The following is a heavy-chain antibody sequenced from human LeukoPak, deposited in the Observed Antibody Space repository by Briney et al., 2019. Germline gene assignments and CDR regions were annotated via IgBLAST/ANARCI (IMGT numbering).Heavy chain of an antibody. D-gene: IGHD1-7*01. CDR2: ISSSSSTI. CDR1: GFTFSDYY. CDR3: AREPYNWNYVAFDI. Sequence: GGSLRLSCAASGFTFSDYYMSWIRQAPGKGLEWVSYISSSSSTIYYADSVKGRFTISRDNAKNSLYLQMNSLRAEDTAVYYCAREPYNWNYVAFDIWGQGTMVTVSS. V-gene: IGHV3-11*04. J-gene: IGHJ3*02.